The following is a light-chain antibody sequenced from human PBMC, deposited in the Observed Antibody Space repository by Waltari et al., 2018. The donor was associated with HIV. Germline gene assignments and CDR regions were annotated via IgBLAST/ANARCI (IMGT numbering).Light chain of an antibody. CDR3: HQSSSLPQT. CDR2: YAS. CDR1: QSIGSS. V-gene: IGKV6-21*01. J-gene: IGKJ1*01. Sequence: EIVLTQSPGTLSLSPTEKVTITCRASQSIGSSLHWYQQKPDQSPKLLIKYASQSFSGVPSRFSGSGSGTDFTLTINSLEAEDAATYYCHQSSSLPQTFGQGTKVEIK.